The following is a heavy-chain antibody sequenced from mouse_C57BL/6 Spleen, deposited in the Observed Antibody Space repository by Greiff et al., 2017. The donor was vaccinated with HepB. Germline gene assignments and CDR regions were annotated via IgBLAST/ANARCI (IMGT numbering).Heavy chain of an antibody. Sequence: EVQLQESGAELVKPGASVKLSCTASGFNIKGYYMHWVKQRPEQGLEWIGRIDPDDGGTEYAPKFQGKATMTADKSSNTAYLQLSSLTSEDSAVYYGSLITTVVEDCYAMDYWGQGTSVTVSS. D-gene: IGHD1-1*01. CDR3: SLITTVVEDCYAMDY. V-gene: IGHV14-1*01. CDR1: GFNIKGYY. CDR2: IDPDDGGT. J-gene: IGHJ4*01.